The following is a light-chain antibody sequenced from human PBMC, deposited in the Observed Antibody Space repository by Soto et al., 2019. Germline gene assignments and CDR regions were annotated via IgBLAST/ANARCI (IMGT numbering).Light chain of an antibody. CDR3: SAYSTGSTPVL. Sequence: QSVLTQPASVSGSPGQLITISCTGTSSDVGSTFNYVSWYQHHPGKAPRLIMSDVNHRPSGVSDRFSGSKSGNTASLTISGLQAEDKGHYFCSAYSTGSTPVLFGGGTKLTVL. CDR1: SSDVGSTFNY. CDR2: DVN. J-gene: IGLJ3*02. V-gene: IGLV2-14*03.